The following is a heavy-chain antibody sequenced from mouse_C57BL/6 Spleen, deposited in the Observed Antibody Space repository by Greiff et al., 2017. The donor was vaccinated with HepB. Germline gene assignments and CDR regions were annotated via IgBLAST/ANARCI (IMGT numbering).Heavy chain of an antibody. Sequence: VQLQQPGAELVKPGASVKLSCKASGYTFTSYWMHWVKQRPGRGLECIGRIDPNSGGTKYNEKFKSKATLTVDKPSSTAYMQLSSLTSEDSAVYYCASGYTFYYYAMDYWGQGTSVTVSS. D-gene: IGHD3-1*01. CDR3: ASGYTFYYYAMDY. V-gene: IGHV1-72*01. CDR2: IDPNSGGT. J-gene: IGHJ4*01. CDR1: GYTFTSYW.